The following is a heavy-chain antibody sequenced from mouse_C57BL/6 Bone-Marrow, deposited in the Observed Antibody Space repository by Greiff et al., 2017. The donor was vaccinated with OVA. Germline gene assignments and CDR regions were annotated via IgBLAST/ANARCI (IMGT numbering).Heavy chain of an antibody. CDR2: IYPGDGDT. D-gene: IGHD2-12*01. J-gene: IGHJ2*01. V-gene: IGHV1-82*01. CDR3: ARSGLRLDD. CDR1: GYAFSSSW. Sequence: VQLQESGPELVKPGASVKISCKASGYAFSSSWMNWVKQRPGKGLEWIGRIYPGDGDTNYNGKFKGKATLTADKSSSTAYMQLSSLTSEDSAVYFCARSGLRLDDWGQGTTLTVSS.